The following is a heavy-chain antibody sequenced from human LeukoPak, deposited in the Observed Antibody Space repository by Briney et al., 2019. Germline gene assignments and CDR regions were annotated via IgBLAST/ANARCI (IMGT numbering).Heavy chain of an antibody. CDR1: GGTFSSYA. CDR2: IIPIFGTA. Sequence: SVKVSCKASGGTFSSYAISWVRQAPGQGLEWMGGIIPIFGTANYAQKFQGRVTITADKSTSTDYMELSRLRSEDTAVYYCARGAEEVVAATYYYYYYYMDVWGKGTTVTVSS. J-gene: IGHJ6*03. V-gene: IGHV1-69*06. CDR3: ARGAEEVVAATYYYYYYYMDV. D-gene: IGHD2-15*01.